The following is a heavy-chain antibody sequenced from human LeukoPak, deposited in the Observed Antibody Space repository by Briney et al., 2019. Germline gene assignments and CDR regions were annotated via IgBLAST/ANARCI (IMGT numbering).Heavy chain of an antibody. Sequence: PSETLSLTCTVSGGSISSYYWSWLRQPPGKGLEWIGYIYYSGSTNYNPSLKSRVTISVDTSKNQFSLKLSSVTAADTAVYYCARDPSSGWYWYFDYWGQGTLVTVSS. CDR3: ARDPSSGWYWYFDY. V-gene: IGHV4-59*01. CDR2: IYYSGST. CDR1: GGSISSYY. J-gene: IGHJ4*02. D-gene: IGHD6-19*01.